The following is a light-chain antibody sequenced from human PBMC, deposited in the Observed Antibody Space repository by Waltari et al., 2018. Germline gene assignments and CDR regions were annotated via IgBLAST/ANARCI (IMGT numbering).Light chain of an antibody. Sequence: SGSPGQSITISCTGTSSDVGGYNYVSWYQQHPGKAPKLMIYDVSSRPSGVSNRFSGSKSGNTASLTISGLQAEDEADYYCSSYISSSTLELFGGGTSLTVL. CDR2: DVS. V-gene: IGLV2-14*03. J-gene: IGLJ2*01. CDR3: SSYISSSTLEL. CDR1: SSDVGGYNY.